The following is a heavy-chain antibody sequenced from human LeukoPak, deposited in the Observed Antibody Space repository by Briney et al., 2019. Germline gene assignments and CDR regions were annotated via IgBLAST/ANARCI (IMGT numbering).Heavy chain of an antibody. V-gene: IGHV3-23*01. CDR1: GFTLSTYA. CDR3: AKDGYNWIAFDD. J-gene: IGHJ4*02. D-gene: IGHD1-20*01. CDR2: IRGTGFNT. Sequence: GGSLRLSCAASGFTLSTYAMHWVRQAPGKGLEWVSYIRGTGFNTYYADSVKGRFTISRDSSKNTLYLQMNSLRAEDTAIYYCAKDGYNWIAFDDWGQGTLVTVSS.